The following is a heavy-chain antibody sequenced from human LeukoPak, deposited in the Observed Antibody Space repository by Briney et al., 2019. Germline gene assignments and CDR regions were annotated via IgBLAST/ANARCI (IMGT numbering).Heavy chain of an antibody. D-gene: IGHD1-20*01. J-gene: IGHJ5*02. V-gene: IGHV3-7*01. CDR3: ARDMTGTTVFDP. CDR2: IKQDGSEK. Sequence: PGGSLRLSCAASGFTFSSYCMSWVRQAPGKGLEWVANIKQDGSEKYYVDSVKGRFTISRDNAKHSLYMQMNSLRAEDTSVYDCARDMTGTTVFDPRGRGTLVTVSS. CDR1: GFTFSSYC.